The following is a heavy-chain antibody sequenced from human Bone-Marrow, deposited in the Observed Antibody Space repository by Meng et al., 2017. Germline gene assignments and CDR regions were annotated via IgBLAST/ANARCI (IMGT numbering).Heavy chain of an antibody. J-gene: IGHJ4*02. Sequence: QVQLQQWGPGLLKPSETLSLTWVVSGGSFSDYYWSWIRQPPGKGLEWIGEINHSGSTNYNPSLESRATISVDTSQNNLSLKLSSVTAADSAVYYCARGPTTMAHDFDYWGQGTLVTVSS. CDR2: INHSGST. D-gene: IGHD4-11*01. CDR3: ARGPTTMAHDFDY. V-gene: IGHV4-34*01. CDR1: GGSFSDYY.